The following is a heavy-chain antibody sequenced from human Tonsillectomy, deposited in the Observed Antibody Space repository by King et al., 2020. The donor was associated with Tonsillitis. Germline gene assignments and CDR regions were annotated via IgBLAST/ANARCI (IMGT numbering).Heavy chain of an antibody. CDR2: IYYSGDT. CDR3: ARDVEAYCSGGSCYYNGMDV. Sequence: VQLQESGPGLVNPSQTLSLTCAVSGGSISSGGYSWSWIRQPPGKGLEWIGYIYYSGDTYYNPSLKHRVTISVDTSKNQFSLKVSSVTAADTAVYYCARDVEAYCSGGSCYYNGMDVWGQETTVTVSS. CDR1: GGSISSGGYS. J-gene: IGHJ6*02. V-gene: IGHV4-30-4*07. D-gene: IGHD2-15*01.